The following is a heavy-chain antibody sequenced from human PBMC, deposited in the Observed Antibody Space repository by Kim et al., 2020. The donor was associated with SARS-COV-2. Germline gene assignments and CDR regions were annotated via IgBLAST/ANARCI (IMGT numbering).Heavy chain of an antibody. J-gene: IGHJ4*02. CDR3: ARRSGGSYSSFDY. CDR1: GDSVSSNSAA. D-gene: IGHD1-26*01. CDR2: TYYRSKWYN. V-gene: IGHV6-1*01. Sequence: SQTLSLTCAISGDSVSSNSAAWNWLRQSPSRGLEWLGRTYYRSKWYNDYAVSVKSRITINPDTSKNHFSLQLTSVTPEDTAVYYCARRSGGSYSSFDYWGQGTLVTVSS.